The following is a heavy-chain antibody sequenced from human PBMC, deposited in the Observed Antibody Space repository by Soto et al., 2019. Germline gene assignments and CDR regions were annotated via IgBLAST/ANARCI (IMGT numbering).Heavy chain of an antibody. Sequence: SETLSITCAVSGGSISSGRYSWSWIRQPPGKGLEWIGYMYHSGNTYYNPSLKSRVTISIDRSKNQFSLKLSSVTAADTAVYYCARVPAYWRKGILVPVSS. CDR2: MYHSGNT. CDR1: GGSISSGRYS. J-gene: IGHJ4*02. D-gene: IGHD2-2*01. V-gene: IGHV4-30-2*01. CDR3: ARVPAY.